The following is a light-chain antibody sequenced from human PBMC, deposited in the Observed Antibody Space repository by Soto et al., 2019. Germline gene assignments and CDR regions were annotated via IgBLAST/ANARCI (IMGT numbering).Light chain of an antibody. Sequence: MTKSPLILPVAPGEPASISCRSSQILLYNHTYNYLDWYLQKPGQSPQLLIYLGSNRASGVPDRFSGGGTGTDFTLKVSRVEAEDVGTYYCMQALQVVTFGLVTRLEIK. CDR2: LGS. CDR3: MQALQVVT. J-gene: IGKJ5*01. V-gene: IGKV2-28*01. CDR1: QILLYNHTYNY.